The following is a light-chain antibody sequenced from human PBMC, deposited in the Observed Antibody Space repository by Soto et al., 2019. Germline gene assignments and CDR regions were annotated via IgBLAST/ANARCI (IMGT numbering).Light chain of an antibody. J-gene: IGKJ1*01. CDR1: QTINNK. CDR3: HQYESYSPT. V-gene: IGKV1-5*01. CDR2: DAS. Sequence: DIQMTQSPSTLSASVGDRVTITCRASQTINNKLAWYQKKPGKAPKLLIFDASSLESGVPSRFSGSGSGAEFILTISSLQPDDFATYFCHQYESYSPTFGQGTKVEIK.